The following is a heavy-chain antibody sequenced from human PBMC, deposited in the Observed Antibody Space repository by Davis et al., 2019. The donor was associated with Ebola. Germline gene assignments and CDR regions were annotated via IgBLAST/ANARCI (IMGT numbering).Heavy chain of an antibody. CDR3: ARQVRASYYYYYYMDV. Sequence: KVSCKGSGYSFANYWISWVRQIPGKGLEWMGRIDPSDSYTNYSPSFQGHVTISADKSISTAYLQWSSLKASDTAMYYCARQVRASYYYYYYMDVWGKGTTVTVSS. CDR2: IDPSDSYT. J-gene: IGHJ6*03. CDR1: GYSFANYW. V-gene: IGHV5-10-1*01.